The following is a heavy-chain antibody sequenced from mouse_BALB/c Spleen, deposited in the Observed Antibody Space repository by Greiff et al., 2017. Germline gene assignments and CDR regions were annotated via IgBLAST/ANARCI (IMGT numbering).Heavy chain of an antibody. Sequence: QVHVKQSGAELVRPGSSVKISCKASGYAFSSYWMNWVKQRPGQGLEWIGQIYPGDGDTNYNGKFKGKATLTADKSSSTAYMQLSSLTSEDSAVYFCARSITTVVARGMDYWGQGTSVTVSS. CDR2: IYPGDGDT. D-gene: IGHD1-1*01. J-gene: IGHJ4*01. CDR1: GYAFSSYW. CDR3: ARSITTVVARGMDY. V-gene: IGHV1-80*01.